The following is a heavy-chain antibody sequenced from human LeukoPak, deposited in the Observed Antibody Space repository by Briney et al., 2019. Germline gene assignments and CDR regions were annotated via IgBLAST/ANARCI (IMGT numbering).Heavy chain of an antibody. CDR1: GGSISSSSYY. Sequence: SETLSLTCTVSGGSISSSSYYWGWIRQPPGKGLEWIGSIYYSGSTYYNPSLKSRVTISVDTSKNQFSLKLSSVTAADTAVYYCASNIPRITGAQFSDYWGQGTLVTVSS. D-gene: IGHD2-15*01. CDR3: ASNIPRITGAQFSDY. V-gene: IGHV4-39*01. J-gene: IGHJ4*02. CDR2: IYYSGST.